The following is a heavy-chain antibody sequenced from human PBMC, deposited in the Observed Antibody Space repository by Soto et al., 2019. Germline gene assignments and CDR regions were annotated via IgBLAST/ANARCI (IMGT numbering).Heavy chain of an antibody. CDR2: ISGSGGST. V-gene: IGHV3-23*01. J-gene: IGHJ6*03. CDR3: ARIAAAGENAPRRYYYMDV. Sequence: GGSLRLSCAASGFTFSSYAMSWVRQAPGKGLEWVSAISGSGGSTYYADSVKGRFTISRDNSKNTLYLQMNSLRAEDTAVYYCARIAAAGENAPRRYYYMDVWGKGTTVTVSS. CDR1: GFTFSSYA. D-gene: IGHD6-13*01.